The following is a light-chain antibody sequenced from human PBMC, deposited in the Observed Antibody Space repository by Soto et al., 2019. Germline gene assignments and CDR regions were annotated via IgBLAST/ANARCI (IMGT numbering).Light chain of an antibody. J-gene: IGLJ3*02. V-gene: IGLV1-51*01. CDR2: DKN. Sequence: QSALTQPPSVSAAPGQNGIIYCSGSSSNIGSNYVSWYQQLPGTAPKLLIYDKNERPSGIPDRFSASKSGTSATLGITGLQTGDEADYYCGAWDHVLNVGVFGGGTNLTVL. CDR1: SSNIGSNY. CDR3: GAWDHVLNVGV.